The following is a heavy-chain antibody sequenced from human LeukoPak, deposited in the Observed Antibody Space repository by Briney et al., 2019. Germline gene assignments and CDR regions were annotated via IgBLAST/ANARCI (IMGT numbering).Heavy chain of an antibody. CDR1: GGSFSGYY. CDR2: INHSGST. J-gene: IGHJ4*02. V-gene: IGHV4-34*01. CDR3: ARGTGTSYFGY. Sequence: PSETLSLTCAVYGGSFSGYYWSWIRQPPGKGLEWIGEINHSGSTNYNPSLKSRVTISVDTSKNQFSLKLSSVTAADTAVYYCARGTGTSYFGYWGQGTLVTVSS. D-gene: IGHD1-1*01.